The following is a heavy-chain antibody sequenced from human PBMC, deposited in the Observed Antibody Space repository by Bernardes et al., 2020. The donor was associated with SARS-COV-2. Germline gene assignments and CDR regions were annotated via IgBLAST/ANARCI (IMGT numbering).Heavy chain of an antibody. CDR1: GFTFSSYA. D-gene: IGHD3-10*01. CDR3: AKDLLAWAGVRGLLDY. V-gene: IGHV3-23*01. J-gene: IGHJ4*02. CDR2: ISGSGGST. Sequence: LRLSCAASGFTFSSYAMSWVRQAPGKGLEWVSAISGSGGSTYYADSVKGRFTISRDNSKNTLYLQMNSLRAEDTAVYYCAKDLLAWAGVRGLLDYWGQGTLVTVSS.